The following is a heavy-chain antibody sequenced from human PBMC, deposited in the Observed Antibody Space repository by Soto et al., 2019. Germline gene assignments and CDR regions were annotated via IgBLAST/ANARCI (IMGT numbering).Heavy chain of an antibody. J-gene: IGHJ4*02. CDR1: GFTFSSYA. CDR3: AKDFRKGTVTAAIDY. V-gene: IGHV3-23*01. Sequence: GGSLRLSCAASGFTFSSYAMSWVRQAPGKGLEWVSAISGSGGSTYYADSVKGRFTISRDNSKNTLYLQMNSLRAEDTAVYYCAKDFRKGTVTAAIDYWGQGTLVTVSS. D-gene: IGHD2-21*02. CDR2: ISGSGGST.